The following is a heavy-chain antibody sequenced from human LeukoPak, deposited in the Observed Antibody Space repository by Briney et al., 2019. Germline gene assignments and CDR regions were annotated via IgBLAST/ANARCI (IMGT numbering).Heavy chain of an antibody. CDR1: GFTFSNAW. Sequence: GESLRLSYATSGFTFSNAWMSWVRQARGKGLEWVGRIKRKTDGGTTDYAAPVKGRFTISRDDSKNTLYLQMNSLKTEDTAVYYCTTVYYDFWSGYGPYDYWGQGTPVTVSS. CDR2: IKRKTDGGTT. CDR3: TTVYYDFWSGYGPYDY. J-gene: IGHJ4*02. V-gene: IGHV3-15*01. D-gene: IGHD3-3*01.